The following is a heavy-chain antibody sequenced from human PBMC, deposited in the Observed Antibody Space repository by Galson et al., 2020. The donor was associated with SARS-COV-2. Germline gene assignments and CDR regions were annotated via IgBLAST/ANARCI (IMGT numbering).Heavy chain of an antibody. Sequence: SETLSLTCTVSGGSVNSYYWNWMRQPPGRGLEWIGYVHQSGHSSYNPSLRSRVTMSVDTSKNQFSLKLNSVTAADTAVYYCAKWNDYVHAFDMWGQGTMVTVS. D-gene: IGHD3-16*01. CDR3: AKWNDYVHAFDM. J-gene: IGHJ3*02. CDR2: VHQSGHS. V-gene: IGHV4-59*02. CDR1: GGSVNSYY.